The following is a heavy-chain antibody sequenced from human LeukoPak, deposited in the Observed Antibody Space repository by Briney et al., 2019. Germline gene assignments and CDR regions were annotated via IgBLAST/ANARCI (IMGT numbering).Heavy chain of an antibody. J-gene: IGHJ4*02. CDR3: AKDPFVYDFWSGYTKPRYYFDY. CDR1: GFTLSSYA. D-gene: IGHD3-3*01. V-gene: IGHV3-23*01. Sequence: GGSLRLSCAASGFTLSSYAMSWVRQAPGKGLEWVSAISGSGGSTYYADSVKGRFTISRDNSKNTLYLQMNSLRAEDTAVYYCAKDPFVYDFWSGYTKPRYYFDYWGQGTLVTVSS. CDR2: ISGSGGST.